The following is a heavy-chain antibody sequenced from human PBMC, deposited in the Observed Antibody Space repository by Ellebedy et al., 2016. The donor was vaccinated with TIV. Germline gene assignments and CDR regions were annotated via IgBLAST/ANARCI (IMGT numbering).Heavy chain of an antibody. J-gene: IGHJ6*03. V-gene: IGHV3-48*04. D-gene: IGHD2-8*01. CDR1: GFTFSTYS. CDR3: ARVRSVYYYMDV. Sequence: PGGSLRLSCTASGFTFSTYSMNWVSQAPGKGLEWVSYISGSGNTKYYTDSVKGRFTISRDNAKNSLYLHMNSLRAEDTAVYYCARVRSVYYYMDVWGKGTTVTVSS. CDR2: ISGSGNTK.